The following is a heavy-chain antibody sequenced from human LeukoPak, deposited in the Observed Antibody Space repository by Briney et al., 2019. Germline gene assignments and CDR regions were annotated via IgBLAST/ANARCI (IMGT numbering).Heavy chain of an antibody. CDR2: IYYSGST. Sequence: SETLSLTCTVSGGSISSYYWSWIRQPPGKGLERIGYIYYSGSTNYNPSLKSRVTISVDTSKNQFSLKLSSVTAADTAVYYCARGLPPYYYDSSGYPDAFDIWGQGTMVTVSS. D-gene: IGHD3-22*01. V-gene: IGHV4-59*01. CDR1: GGSISSYY. J-gene: IGHJ3*02. CDR3: ARGLPPYYYDSSGYPDAFDI.